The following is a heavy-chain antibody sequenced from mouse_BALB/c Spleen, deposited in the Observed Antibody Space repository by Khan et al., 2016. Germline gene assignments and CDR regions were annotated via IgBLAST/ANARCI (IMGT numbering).Heavy chain of an antibody. J-gene: IGHJ1*01. CDR1: GYEISRYW. Sequence: EVQLLESGGGLVQPGGSLKLSCAATGYEISRYWMSYVRQALGRGIEWIGDIKPDSSTINYTPSLKSKILISRDNAKNTLYLQMSNVSSEDTDLYYCASTYWYFDVWGAGTTVTVSS. CDR3: ASTYWYFDV. CDR2: IKPDSSTI. V-gene: IGHV4-1*02.